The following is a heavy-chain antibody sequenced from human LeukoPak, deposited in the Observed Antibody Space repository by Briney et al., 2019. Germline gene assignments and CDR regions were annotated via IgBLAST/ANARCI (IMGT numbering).Heavy chain of an antibody. V-gene: IGHV3-7*03. CDR2: INQDGSEK. Sequence: GGSLRLSCAASGFTFSSYWMNWVRQTPGEGLEWVANINQDGSEKYYVDSVKGRFTISRDNAKKSLYLQMNSLRVEDTAVYYCARGKHSFDYWGQGTLVTVSS. CDR1: GFTFSSYW. J-gene: IGHJ4*02. CDR3: ARGKHSFDY.